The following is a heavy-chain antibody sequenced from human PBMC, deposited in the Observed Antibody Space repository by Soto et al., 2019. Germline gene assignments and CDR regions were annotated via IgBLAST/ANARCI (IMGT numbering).Heavy chain of an antibody. V-gene: IGHV4-61*01. Sequence: QVRLQESGPGLLKPSETLSLTCSVSGASVSSDSYHWSWIRQPPGKRLEWIGYFSDRGDSNYNPSLKSRLTLSIDTSTNPLSLRMSSVSAADTAVYYCAALLVGNGGRGYWGQGMLVTVSS. CDR2: FSDRGDS. CDR3: AALLVGNGGRGY. D-gene: IGHD2-2*01. J-gene: IGHJ4*02. CDR1: GASVSSDSYH.